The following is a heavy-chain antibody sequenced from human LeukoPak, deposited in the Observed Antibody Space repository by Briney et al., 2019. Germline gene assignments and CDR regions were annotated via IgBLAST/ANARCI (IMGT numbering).Heavy chain of an antibody. CDR2: INPSGGST. V-gene: IGHV1-46*01. CDR3: ARESLEYSSSSDAFDI. Sequence: GASVKVSCKASGYTFTSYYMHWVRQAPGQGLEWMGIINPSGGSTNYAQKFQGRVTMTRDTSISTAYMELSRLRSDDTAVYYCARESLEYSSSSDAFDIWGQGTMVTVSS. D-gene: IGHD6-6*01. J-gene: IGHJ3*02. CDR1: GYTFTSYY.